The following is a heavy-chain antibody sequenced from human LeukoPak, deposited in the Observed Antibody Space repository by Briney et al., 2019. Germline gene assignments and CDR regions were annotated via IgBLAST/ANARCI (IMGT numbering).Heavy chain of an antibody. D-gene: IGHD6-13*01. J-gene: IGHJ5*02. Sequence: GGSLRLSCAASGLTFSDYYMSWIRQAPGKGLEWVSYISSSGSTIYYADSVKGRFTISRDNAKNSLYLQMNSLRAEDTAVYYCARVLIAAAGTGYYEWFDPWGQGTLVTVSS. V-gene: IGHV3-11*01. CDR2: ISSSGSTI. CDR3: ARVLIAAAGTGYYEWFDP. CDR1: GLTFSDYY.